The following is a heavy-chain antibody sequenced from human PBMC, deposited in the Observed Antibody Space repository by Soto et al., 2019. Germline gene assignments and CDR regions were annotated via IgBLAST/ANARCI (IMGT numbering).Heavy chain of an antibody. Sequence: SETLSLTCAVYGGSFSDDASSSDWYWSWIRQPPGKGLEWIGYIYYSGSTNYNPSLKSRVTISVDTSKNQFSLKLSSVTAADTAVYYCARSRGDYFRYNWNGDNWFDPWGQGALVTVSS. CDR1: GGSFSDDASSSDWY. V-gene: IGHV4-61*08. CDR3: ARSRGDYFRYNWNGDNWFDP. CDR2: IYYSGST. D-gene: IGHD1-20*01. J-gene: IGHJ5*02.